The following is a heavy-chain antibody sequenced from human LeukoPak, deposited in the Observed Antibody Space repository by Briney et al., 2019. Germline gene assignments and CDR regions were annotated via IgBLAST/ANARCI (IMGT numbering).Heavy chain of an antibody. J-gene: IGHJ4*02. V-gene: IGHV3-49*04. CDR1: GFTFGDYA. D-gene: IGHD2-2*01. CDR2: IRSKAYGGTT. Sequence: GRSLRLSCTASGFTFGDYAMSWVRQAPGKGLEWVGFIRSKAYGGTTEYAASVKGRFTISRDDSKSIAYLQMNSLKTEDTAVYYCTREVIVVVPAAIDYWGQGTLVTVSS. CDR3: TREVIVVVPAAIDY.